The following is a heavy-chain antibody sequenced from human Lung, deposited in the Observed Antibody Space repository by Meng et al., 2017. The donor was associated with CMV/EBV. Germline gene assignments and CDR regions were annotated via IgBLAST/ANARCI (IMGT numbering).Heavy chain of an antibody. V-gene: IGHV3-48*03. J-gene: IGHJ5*02. CDR1: GFTFSSYE. D-gene: IGHD2-15*01. CDR3: TRGSAGWSEYNWVDP. CDR2: ISSGSTSR. Sequence: SXKISXATSGFTFSSYEMNWVRQAPGKGLEWISYISSGSTSRYYADSVKGRFSISIDNAKNSLYLQMNSLRVEDAALYYCTRGSAGWSEYNWVDPWGQGTLVTVSS.